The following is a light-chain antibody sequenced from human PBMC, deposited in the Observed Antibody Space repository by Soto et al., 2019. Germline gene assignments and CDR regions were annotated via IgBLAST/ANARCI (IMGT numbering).Light chain of an antibody. J-gene: IGLJ3*02. V-gene: IGLV2-14*01. CDR3: SSYTSSSTQV. Sequence: QSVLTQPASVSGSPGQSITISCTGTSSDVGGYNYVSWYQQHPGKAPKLMIYEVSNRPSGISNRFSASKSGNTASLTISGLQADDEADYYCSSYTSSSTQVFGGGTKLTVL. CDR2: EVS. CDR1: SSDVGGYNY.